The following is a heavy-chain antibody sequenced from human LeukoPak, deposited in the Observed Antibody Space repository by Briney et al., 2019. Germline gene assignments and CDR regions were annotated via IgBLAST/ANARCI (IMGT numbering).Heavy chain of an antibody. CDR3: ARDGKQWLPKNWFDP. V-gene: IGHV1-18*01. D-gene: IGHD6-19*01. J-gene: IGHJ5*02. CDR1: GYTFTNYG. Sequence: AASVKVSCKASGYTFTNYGIIWVRQAPGQGLEWMGWISAYNGNTNYAQRLQGRVTMTTDTSKSTAYMELRSLTSDDTAVYYCARDGKQWLPKNWFDPWGQGTLVTVSS. CDR2: ISAYNGNT.